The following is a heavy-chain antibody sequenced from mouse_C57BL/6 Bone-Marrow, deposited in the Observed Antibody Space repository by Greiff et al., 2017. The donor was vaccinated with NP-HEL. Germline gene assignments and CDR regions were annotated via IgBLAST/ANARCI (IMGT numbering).Heavy chain of an antibody. V-gene: IGHV1-64*01. Sequence: QVQLQQPGAELVKPGASVKLSCKASGYTFTSYWMHWVKQRPGQGLEWIGMIHPNSGSTNYNEKFKSKATLTVDKASSTAYMQLSSLTSEDSAVYYCARRAGYYVGYFYVWGTGTTVTVSS. CDR3: ARRAGYYVGYFYV. CDR1: GYTFTSYW. CDR2: IHPNSGST. J-gene: IGHJ1*03. D-gene: IGHD2-3*01.